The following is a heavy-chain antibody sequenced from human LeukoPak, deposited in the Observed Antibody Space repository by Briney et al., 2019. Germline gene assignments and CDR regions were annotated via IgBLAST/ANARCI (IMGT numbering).Heavy chain of an antibody. CDR1: GGSISSGGYY. Sequence: PSQTLSFTCTVSGGSISSGGYYWSWIRQPPGKALEWIGYIYSSGSTTYNPSLKSRVTISKDASKNQFSLKLSSVTAADTAVYYCARDPGDYPSYYGMDVWGQGTTVTVSS. J-gene: IGHJ6*02. CDR2: IYSSGST. V-gene: IGHV4-61*08. D-gene: IGHD4-17*01. CDR3: ARDPGDYPSYYGMDV.